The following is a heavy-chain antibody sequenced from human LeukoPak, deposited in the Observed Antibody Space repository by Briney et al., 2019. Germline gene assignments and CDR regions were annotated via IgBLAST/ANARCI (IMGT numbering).Heavy chain of an antibody. CDR2: IYRSGST. CDR1: GYSISSGYY. D-gene: IGHD1-26*01. CDR3: ARDAPIVGATNVDY. Sequence: SETLSLTCTVSGYSISSGYYRGWIRQPPGKGLEWIGSIYRSGSTYYNPSLKSRVTISVDTSKNQFSLKLSSVTAADTAVYYCARDAPIVGATNVDYWGQGTLVTVSS. V-gene: IGHV4-38-2*02. J-gene: IGHJ4*02.